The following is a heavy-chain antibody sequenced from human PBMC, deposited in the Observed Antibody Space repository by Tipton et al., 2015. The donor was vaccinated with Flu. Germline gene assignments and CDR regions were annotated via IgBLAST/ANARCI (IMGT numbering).Heavy chain of an antibody. CDR2: IYHSGTT. CDR3: ARHTGGSVRGVIDY. D-gene: IGHD3-10*02. CDR1: GYSITSAYY. V-gene: IGHV4-38-2*01. J-gene: IGHJ4*02. Sequence: TLSLTCDVSGYSITSAYYWGWVRQPPGQGLEWIGSIYHSGTTYYNPSLKSRVIISVDTSRNHFSLRLTSVTAADTAVYYCARHTGGSVRGVIDYWGRGDLVIVSS.